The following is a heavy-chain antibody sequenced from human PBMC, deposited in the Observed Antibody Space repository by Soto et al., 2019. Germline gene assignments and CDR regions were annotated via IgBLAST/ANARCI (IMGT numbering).Heavy chain of an antibody. Sequence: PSETLSLTCAVYGGSFSGYYWSWIRQPPGKGLEWIGEINHSGSTNYNPSLKSRVTISVDTSKNQFSLKLSSVTAADTAVYYCARALPYSGYDPRRYYFDYWGQGTLVTVSS. CDR3: ARALPYSGYDPRRYYFDY. V-gene: IGHV4-34*01. CDR1: GGSFSGYY. D-gene: IGHD5-12*01. J-gene: IGHJ4*02. CDR2: INHSGST.